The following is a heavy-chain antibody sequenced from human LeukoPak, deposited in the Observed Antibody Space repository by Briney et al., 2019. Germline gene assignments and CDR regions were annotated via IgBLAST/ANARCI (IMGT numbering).Heavy chain of an antibody. CDR1: GFTFMNYA. CDR2: ISGSGSRS. Sequence: SGGSLRLSCATSGFTFMNYALRWVRQAPGKGLEWVSGISGSGSRSYYVDSVKGRFTISRDSGNNTLYLEMNSLRAEDSAIYYCAKDIGDYRFYYMDAWGTGTTVSVSS. CDR3: AKDIGDYRFYYMDA. J-gene: IGHJ6*03. V-gene: IGHV3-23*01. D-gene: IGHD4-17*01.